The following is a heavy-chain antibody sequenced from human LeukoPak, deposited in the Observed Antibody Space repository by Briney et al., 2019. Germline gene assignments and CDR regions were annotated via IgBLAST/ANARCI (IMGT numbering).Heavy chain of an antibody. V-gene: IGHV4-39*01. CDR2: IYYSGSS. CDR1: GGSISSYY. Sequence: SETLSLTCTVSGGSISSYYWDWIRQPPGKGLEWIGRIYYSGSSYYNPSLKSRVTISVNTSNNQFSLKLSSVTAADTAVYYCARYISSVGYFDSWGQGTLVTVSS. J-gene: IGHJ4*02. D-gene: IGHD6-6*01. CDR3: ARYISSVGYFDS.